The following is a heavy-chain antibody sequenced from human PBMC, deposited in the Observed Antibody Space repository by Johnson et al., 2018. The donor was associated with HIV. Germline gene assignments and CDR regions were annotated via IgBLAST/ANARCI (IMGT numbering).Heavy chain of an antibody. J-gene: IGHJ3*02. CDR1: GFTFSSYG. V-gene: IGHV3-33*03. CDR2: IWYDGSNQ. CDR3: AKGQGGVNYRRSSVRDVFDI. Sequence: QVQLVESGGGLVQPGGSLRLSCAASGFTFSSYGMHWVRQAPGKGLEWVAVIWYDGSNQYYADSVKGRFTISSDNAKTSLYRQMNSLRAEDTAVYYCAKGQGGVNYRRSSVRDVFDIWGQGTMVTVSS. D-gene: IGHD6-6*01.